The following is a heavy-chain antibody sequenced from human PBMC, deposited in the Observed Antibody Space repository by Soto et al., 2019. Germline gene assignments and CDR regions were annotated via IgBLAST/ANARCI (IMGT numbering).Heavy chain of an antibody. CDR3: ARGISNYYYYGMDV. J-gene: IGHJ6*02. Sequence: SETLSLTCTVSGDSISSYYWSWIRQPPGKGLEWIGYIYYSGSTNYNPSLKSRVTISVDTSKNQFSLKRSSVTAADTAVYYCARGISNYYYYGMDVWGQGTTVTVSS. D-gene: IGHD6-13*01. V-gene: IGHV4-59*01. CDR2: IYYSGST. CDR1: GDSISSYY.